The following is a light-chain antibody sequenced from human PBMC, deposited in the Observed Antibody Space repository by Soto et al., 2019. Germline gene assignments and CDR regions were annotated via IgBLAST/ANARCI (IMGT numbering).Light chain of an antibody. V-gene: IGKV3-20*01. Sequence: EVVMTQSPATLSVSPGEGVTLSCRASQSVSSSYLAWYQQKPGQAPRLLIYGAFNRATGIPDRFSGSGSGTDFTLTFSRLEPEDFAVYYCQQYGDSPATFGQGTRLEIK. J-gene: IGKJ5*01. CDR3: QQYGDSPAT. CDR1: QSVSSSY. CDR2: GAF.